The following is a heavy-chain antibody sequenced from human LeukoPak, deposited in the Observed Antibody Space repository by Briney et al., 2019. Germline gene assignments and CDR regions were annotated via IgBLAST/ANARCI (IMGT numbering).Heavy chain of an antibody. CDR3: AKAGPRYSSSSDPSQFFDY. V-gene: IGHV3-33*06. J-gene: IGHJ4*02. CDR2: IWYDGRNK. Sequence: PGGSLRLSCAASGFTFSSYGMHWVRQAPGKGLEWVAVIWYDGRNKYYADSVKGRFTISRDNSKNTLYLQMNSLRAEDTAVYYCAKAGPRYSSSSDPSQFFDYWGQGTLVTVSS. D-gene: IGHD6-6*01. CDR1: GFTFSSYG.